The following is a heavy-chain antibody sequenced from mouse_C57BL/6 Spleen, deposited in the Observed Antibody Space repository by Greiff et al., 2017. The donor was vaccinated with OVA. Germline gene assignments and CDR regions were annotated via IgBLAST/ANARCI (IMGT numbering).Heavy chain of an antibody. D-gene: IGHD2-5*01. CDR1: GYTFTSYW. CDR2: IDPSDSYT. V-gene: IGHV1-50*01. J-gene: IGHJ2*01. Sequence: VQLQQPGAELVKPGASVKLSCKASGYTFTSYWMQWVKQRPGQGLEWIGEIDPSDSYTNYNQKFKGKATLTVDTSSSTAYMQLSSLTSEDSAVYYCARDSNYGFDYWGKGTTLTVSS. CDR3: ARDSNYGFDY.